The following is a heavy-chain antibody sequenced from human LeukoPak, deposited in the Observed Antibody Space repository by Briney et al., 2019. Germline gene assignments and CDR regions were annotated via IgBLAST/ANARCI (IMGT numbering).Heavy chain of an antibody. J-gene: IGHJ4*02. CDR2: INTNTGNP. Sequence: ASVKVSCKASGYSFTSQGMNWVRQAPGQGLEWMGWINTNTGNPTYAQGFTGRFVFSLDTSVSTAYLQISSLKAEDTAVYYCARVRPLIYYDSSGYYPLDYWGQGTLVTVSS. CDR3: ARVRPLIYYDSSGYYPLDY. CDR1: GYSFTSQG. V-gene: IGHV7-4-1*02. D-gene: IGHD3-22*01.